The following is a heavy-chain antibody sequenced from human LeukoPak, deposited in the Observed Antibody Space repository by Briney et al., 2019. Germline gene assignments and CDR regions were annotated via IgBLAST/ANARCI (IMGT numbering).Heavy chain of an antibody. Sequence: PGGSLRLSCTPSGFTFSGYAMSWVRQAPGKGLEWVSTILGSGDSTFYADSVKGRFTISRDNSKNTLFLHMTSLRAEDTAVYYCAKLYSSGWYVADYWGQGTLVTVSS. CDR1: GFTFSGYA. V-gene: IGHV3-23*01. J-gene: IGHJ4*02. CDR3: AKLYSSGWYVADY. D-gene: IGHD6-19*01. CDR2: ILGSGDST.